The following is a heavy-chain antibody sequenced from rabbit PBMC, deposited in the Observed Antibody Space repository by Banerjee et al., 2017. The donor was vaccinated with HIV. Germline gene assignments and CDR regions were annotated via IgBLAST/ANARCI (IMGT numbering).Heavy chain of an antibody. Sequence: QEQLEESGGDLVKPEGSLTLTCTASGFSFSNKYVMCWVRQAPGKGLERIAYINTSSGNTGYATRAKGRFPISNTASTTVTLQMSSLAAAKPATYFCARGDVGITGYTYAFDPWGPGPLFTVS. V-gene: IGHV1S45*01. CDR2: INTSSGNT. J-gene: IGHJ2*01. CDR1: GFSFSNKYV. CDR3: ARGDVGITGYTYAFDP. D-gene: IGHD7-1*01.